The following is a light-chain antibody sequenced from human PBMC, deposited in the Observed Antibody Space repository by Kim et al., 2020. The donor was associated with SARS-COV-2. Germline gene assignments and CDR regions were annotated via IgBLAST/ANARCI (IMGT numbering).Light chain of an antibody. V-gene: IGKV3-20*01. CDR2: GAS. CDR1: QSVSTY. CDR3: QRYSSSSWT. J-gene: IGKJ1*01. Sequence: LSPGERATLSCRASQSVSTYLAWYQQQPGQAPRLLIYGASTRSTGIPDRFSGSGSGTDFTLTIGRLEPEDFAVYYCQRYSSSSWTFGPGTKVDIK.